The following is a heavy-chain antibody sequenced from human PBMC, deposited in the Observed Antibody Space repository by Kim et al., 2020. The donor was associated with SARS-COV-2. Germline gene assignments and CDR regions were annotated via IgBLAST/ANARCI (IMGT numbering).Heavy chain of an antibody. CDR3: AKDAFCGFCCVFYY. Sequence: GGSLRLSCAASGFTFDDYTMQWVRRGPGKGLEWVSLITRDSGITYYADSVKGRFTISRDNSKNYLYLQMNSLRTEDTALYYCAKDAFCGFCCVFYYW. D-gene: IGHD2-21*01. J-gene: IGHJ4*01. V-gene: IGHV3-43*01. CDR1: GFTFDDYT. CDR2: ITRDSGIT.